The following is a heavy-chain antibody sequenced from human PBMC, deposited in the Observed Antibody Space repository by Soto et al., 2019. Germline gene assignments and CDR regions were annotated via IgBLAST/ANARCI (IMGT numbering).Heavy chain of an antibody. D-gene: IGHD6-6*01. J-gene: IGHJ6*02. V-gene: IGHV3-30-3*01. CDR2: ISYDGSNK. CDR3: ARGGGSSSVDYYYYGMDV. Sequence: QVQLVESGGGVVQPGRSLGLSCAASGFTFSSYAMHWVRQAPGKGLEWVAVISYDGSNKYYADSVKGRFTISRDNSKNAXXLQMNSLRAEDAAVYYCARGGGSSSVDYYYYGMDVWGQGTTVTVSS. CDR1: GFTFSSYA.